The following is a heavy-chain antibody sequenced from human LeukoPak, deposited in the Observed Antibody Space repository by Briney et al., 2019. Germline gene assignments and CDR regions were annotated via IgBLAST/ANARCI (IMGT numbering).Heavy chain of an antibody. CDR1: GGSFSGYY. V-gene: IGHV4-34*01. CDR3: ANRGHLWFGEPNSDY. CDR2: INHSGST. J-gene: IGHJ4*02. Sequence: SETLSLTCAVYGGSFSGYYWSWIRQPPGKGLEWIGEINHSGSTNYNPSLKSRVTISVDTSKNQFSLKLSSVTAADTAVYYCANRGHLWFGEPNSDYWGQGTLVTVSS. D-gene: IGHD3-10*01.